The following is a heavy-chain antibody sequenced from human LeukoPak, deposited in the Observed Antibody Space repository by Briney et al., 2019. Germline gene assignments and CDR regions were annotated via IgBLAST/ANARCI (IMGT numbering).Heavy chain of an antibody. D-gene: IGHD2-2*01. Sequence: SVRVSCKASGGTFSSYAISWLRQAPGQGLEWMGGIIPIFGTANYAQKFQGRVTITADESTSTAYMELSSLRSEDTAVYYCARDRSYQLLYYYYMDVWGKGTTVTVSS. CDR1: GGTFSSYA. J-gene: IGHJ6*03. CDR2: IIPIFGTA. CDR3: ARDRSYQLLYYYYMDV. V-gene: IGHV1-69*01.